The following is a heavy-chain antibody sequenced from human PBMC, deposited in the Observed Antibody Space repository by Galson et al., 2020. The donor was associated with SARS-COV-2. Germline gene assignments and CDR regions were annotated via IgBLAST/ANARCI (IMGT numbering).Heavy chain of an antibody. CDR2: IYYSGGT. Sequence: SETLSLTCSVSGGSMSKYYWSWIRQSPGKGLEWIGNIYYSGGTKYNPSLKSRVSMSVDTSENQLPLKLNSVTAADTAVYYCARVGGNDGWNWFDPWGQGTLVTVSS. J-gene: IGHJ5*02. CDR3: ARVGGNDGWNWFDP. V-gene: IGHV4-59*01. CDR1: GGSMSKYY. D-gene: IGHD1-1*01.